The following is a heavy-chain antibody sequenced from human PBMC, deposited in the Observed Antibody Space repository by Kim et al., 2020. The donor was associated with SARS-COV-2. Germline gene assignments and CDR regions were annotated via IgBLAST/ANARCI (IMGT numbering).Heavy chain of an antibody. CDR3: ARGSLAYYYYYMDV. V-gene: IGHV3-21*01. Sequence: AASVKGRFTISRDNAKNSLYLQMNSLRAEDTAVYYCARGSLAYYYYYMDVWGKGTTVTVSS. J-gene: IGHJ6*03. D-gene: IGHD3-10*01.